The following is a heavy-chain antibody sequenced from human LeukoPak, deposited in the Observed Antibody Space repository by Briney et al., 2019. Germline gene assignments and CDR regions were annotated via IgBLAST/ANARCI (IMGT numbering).Heavy chain of an antibody. CDR3: ASQGSGYDSPIDH. CDR2: VSSRSTYI. D-gene: IGHD5-12*01. CDR1: GFTFSSYS. Sequence: GGSLRLSCAASGFTFSSYSMNWVRQAPGKGLEWVSSVSSRSTYIYHADSVKGRFTISRDNAKNSLFLQMNSLRAEDTAVYYCASQGSGYDSPIDHWGQGTLVTVSS. V-gene: IGHV3-21*01. J-gene: IGHJ4*02.